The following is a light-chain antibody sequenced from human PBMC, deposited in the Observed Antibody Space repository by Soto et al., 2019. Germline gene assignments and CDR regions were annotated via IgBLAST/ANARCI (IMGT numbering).Light chain of an antibody. CDR3: SSYTSSSTPWV. CDR2: EVS. V-gene: IGLV2-14*01. CDR1: SSDVGGYNY. Sequence: QSVLTQPASVSGSPGQSITISCPGTSSDVGGYNYVSWYQQHPGKAPKLMIYEVSNRPSGVSNRFSGSKSGNTASLTISGLQAEDEADYSCSSYTSSSTPWVFGGGTKLTVL. J-gene: IGLJ3*02.